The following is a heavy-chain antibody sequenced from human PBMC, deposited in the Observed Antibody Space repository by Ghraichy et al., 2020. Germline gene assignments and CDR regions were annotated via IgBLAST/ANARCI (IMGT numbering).Heavy chain of an antibody. D-gene: IGHD5-18*01. V-gene: IGHV4-59*08. CDR3: ARRGRGYSLYYYGLDV. CDR2: IYYTGTT. CDR1: GGSIRSHF. Sequence: GSLRLSCSVSGGSIRSHFWSWVRQTPGKGLEWIGYIYYTGTTNYSPSLGGRATISLDTSKNQFSLRLTSVTAADTAVYYCARRGRGYSLYYYGLDVWGPGTTVIVSS. J-gene: IGHJ6*02.